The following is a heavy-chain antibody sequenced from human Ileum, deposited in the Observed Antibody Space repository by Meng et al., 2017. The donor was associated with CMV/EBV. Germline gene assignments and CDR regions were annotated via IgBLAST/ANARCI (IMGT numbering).Heavy chain of an antibody. Sequence: ASVKVSCKASGYTFTGYYMHWVRQAPGQGLEGMGWINPNSGGTNYAQKFQGRVTMTRDTSISTAYMELSRMRPDDTAVHYCARGEGKRAQFDYWGQGTLVTVSS. CDR3: ARGEGKRAQFDY. V-gene: IGHV1-2*02. J-gene: IGHJ4*02. D-gene: IGHD3-10*01. CDR1: GYTFTGYY. CDR2: INPNSGGT.